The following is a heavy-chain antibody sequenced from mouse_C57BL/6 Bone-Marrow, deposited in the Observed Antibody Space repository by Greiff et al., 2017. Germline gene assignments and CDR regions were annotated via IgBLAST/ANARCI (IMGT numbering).Heavy chain of an antibody. CDR2: LSSGGSYT. Sequence: EVMLVESGGDLVKPGGSLQLSCAASGFTFSSYGMSWVRQTPDKRLEWVATLSSGGSYTYYPDSVKGRFTISRDNAKNTLYLQMSSLKAEDTAMYYCADFLDDWGQGTTLTVSS. J-gene: IGHJ2*01. V-gene: IGHV5-6*01. CDR3: ADFLDD. CDR1: GFTFSSYG.